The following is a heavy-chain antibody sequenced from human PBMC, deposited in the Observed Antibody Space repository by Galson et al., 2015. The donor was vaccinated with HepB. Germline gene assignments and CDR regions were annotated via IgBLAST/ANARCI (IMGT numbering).Heavy chain of an antibody. CDR1: GFTFSNYA. V-gene: IGHV3-30-3*01. D-gene: IGHD5-18*01. CDR2: ISYDESKK. Sequence: CAASGFTFSNYAMHWVRQAPGKGLEWVAVISYDESKKYYADSVRGRFTISRDSSKNTLYLQINSLRTEDTAVYYCARDQRGYSYGSAVGYWGQGTLVTVSS. J-gene: IGHJ4*02. CDR3: ARDQRGYSYGSAVGY.